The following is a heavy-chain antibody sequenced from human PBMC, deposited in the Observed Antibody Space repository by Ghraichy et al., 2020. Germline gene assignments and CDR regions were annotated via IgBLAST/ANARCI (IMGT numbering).Heavy chain of an antibody. D-gene: IGHD2-2*01. V-gene: IGHV3-74*01. CDR1: GLTFSSYW. CDR3: VSANPTIDY. J-gene: IGHJ4*02. Sequence: GESLRLSCAVSGLTFSSYWMHWVRQAPGKGLVWVSRVNSDGTSTTYADSVKGRFTISRDNAKNTLFLQMNSLRAEDTAVYYCVSANPTIDYWGQGTLVTVSS. CDR2: VNSDGTST.